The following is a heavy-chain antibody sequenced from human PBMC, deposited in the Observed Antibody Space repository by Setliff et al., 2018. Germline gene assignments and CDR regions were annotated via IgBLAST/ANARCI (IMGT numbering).Heavy chain of an antibody. V-gene: IGHV2-26*01. J-gene: IGHJ6*02. Sequence: ETLSLTCAVSGGSISSSNWWSWVRQPPGKGLEWIAHIFSNDEKSYSTSLKSRLTISKDTSKSQVVLTMTNMDPVDTATYYCARIQWRWNPSYYYYGMDVWGQGTTVTVSS. CDR3: ARIQWRWNPSYYYYGMDV. D-gene: IGHD1-1*01. CDR2: IFSNDEK. CDR1: GGSISSSNW.